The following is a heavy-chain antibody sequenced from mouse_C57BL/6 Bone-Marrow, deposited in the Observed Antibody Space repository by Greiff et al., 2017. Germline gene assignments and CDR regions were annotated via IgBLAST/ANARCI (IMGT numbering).Heavy chain of an antibody. CDR3: ARSGYLLWSR. CDR2: INPSNGGT. D-gene: IGHD2-1*01. V-gene: IGHV1-53*01. J-gene: IGHJ2*01. CDR1: GYTFTSYW. Sequence: QVQLKQPGTELVKPGASVKLSCKASGYTFTSYWMNWVKQRPGQGLEWIGNINPSNGGTNYNEQFKSKATLTVDKSSSKAYMQISSLTSEDSAVFYCARSGYLLWSRWGQGTTLTVSS.